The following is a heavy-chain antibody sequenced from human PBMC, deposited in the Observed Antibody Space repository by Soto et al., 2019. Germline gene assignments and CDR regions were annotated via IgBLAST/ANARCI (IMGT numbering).Heavy chain of an antibody. CDR1: GVSFSGYY. D-gene: IGHD6-6*01. Sequence: SETLSLTCAVYGVSFSGYYWSWIRQPPGKGLEWIGEINHSGSTNYNPSLKSRVTISVDTSKNQFSLKLSSVTAADTAVYYCARGRQEPQLVNFDYWGQGTLVTVSS. CDR3: ARGRQEPQLVNFDY. V-gene: IGHV4-34*01. CDR2: INHSGST. J-gene: IGHJ4*02.